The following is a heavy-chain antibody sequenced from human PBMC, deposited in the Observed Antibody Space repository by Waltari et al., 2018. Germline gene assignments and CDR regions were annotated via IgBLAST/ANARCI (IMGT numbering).Heavy chain of an antibody. CDR2: MVKSGEIK. D-gene: IGHD6-6*01. V-gene: IGHV3-23*01. J-gene: IGHJ4*02. CDR1: VFKFMRSD. CDR3: AREIGLATSSYFDY. Sequence: EVKLLESGGGLVQMGGSLKLSCVAPVFKFMRSDMSWGRQTPGLGLEWCSSMVKSGEIKSYADSVNGRFNIYRDNSKNQMYLEMNSLTLEDTAVYYCAREIGLATSSYFDYWGQGILVTVSP.